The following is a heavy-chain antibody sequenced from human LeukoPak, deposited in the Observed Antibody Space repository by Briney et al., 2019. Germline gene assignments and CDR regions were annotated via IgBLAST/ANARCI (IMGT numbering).Heavy chain of an antibody. D-gene: IGHD3-22*01. CDR1: RGSISSGGYY. Sequence: SETLSLTRTVSRGSISSGGYYWSWIRQHPGKGLEWTTYIYYSGSTYYNTSLKSRVTISVDTSKNQFSLKLSSVTAADTAVYYCARGSPQGTYYYDSSGYHQDNWFDPWGQGTLVTVSS. CDR3: ARGSPQGTYYYDSSGYHQDNWFDP. J-gene: IGHJ5*02. V-gene: IGHV4-31*03. CDR2: IYYSGST.